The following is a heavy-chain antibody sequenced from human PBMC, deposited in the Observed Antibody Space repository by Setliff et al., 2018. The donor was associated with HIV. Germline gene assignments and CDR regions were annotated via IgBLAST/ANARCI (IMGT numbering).Heavy chain of an antibody. D-gene: IGHD6-13*01. CDR2: ISSTGAHI. V-gene: IGHV3-21*01. CDR1: GFTFSSYS. Sequence: GGSLRLSCAASGFTFSSYSMNWVRQAPGKGLEWVAFISSTGAHIYYADSVKGRFTISRDNAKNSLYLQMSSLRAEDTGVYYCATDAYSKPDYWGRGTLVTVSS. CDR3: ATDAYSKPDY. J-gene: IGHJ4*02.